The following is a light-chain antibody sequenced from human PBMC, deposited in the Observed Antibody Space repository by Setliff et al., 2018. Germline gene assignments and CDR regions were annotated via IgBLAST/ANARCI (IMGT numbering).Light chain of an antibody. CDR2: YVN. Sequence: QSALAQPASVSGPPGQSITISCTGTRSDIGAQDSVSWFQQHPDKAPRLIIFYVNNRPSGVSNRFSGSKSGNTASLTISGLRAEDEADYFCSSYTHSNTQVFGGGTQRTVL. CDR1: RSDIGAQDS. V-gene: IGLV2-14*03. J-gene: IGLJ2*01. CDR3: SSYTHSNTQV.